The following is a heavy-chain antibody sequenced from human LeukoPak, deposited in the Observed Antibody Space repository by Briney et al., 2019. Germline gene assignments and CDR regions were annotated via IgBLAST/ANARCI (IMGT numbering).Heavy chain of an antibody. D-gene: IGHD2-8*01. CDR2: IIPIFGTA. J-gene: IGHJ3*02. V-gene: IGHV1-69*01. Sequence: EASVKVSCKASGGTFSSYAISWVRQAPGQGLEWMGGIIPIFGTANYAQKFQGRVTITADEPTSTAYMELSSLRSEDTAVYYCASGVNDAFDIWGQGTMVTVSS. CDR3: ASGVNDAFDI. CDR1: GGTFSSYA.